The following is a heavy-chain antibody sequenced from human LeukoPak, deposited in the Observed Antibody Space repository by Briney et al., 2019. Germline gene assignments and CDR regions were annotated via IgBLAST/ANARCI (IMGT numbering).Heavy chain of an antibody. CDR1: GFTFSSYG. J-gene: IGHJ4*02. V-gene: IGHV3-30*18. D-gene: IGHD5-18*01. Sequence: PGGSLRLSCAASGFTFSSYGMHWVRQAPGKGLEWVAVISYDGSNKYYADSVKGRFTISRDNSKNTLYLQMNSLRAEDTAVYYCAKDSRYSYGTNNLDYWGQGTLVTVSS. CDR3: AKDSRYSYGTNNLDY. CDR2: ISYDGSNK.